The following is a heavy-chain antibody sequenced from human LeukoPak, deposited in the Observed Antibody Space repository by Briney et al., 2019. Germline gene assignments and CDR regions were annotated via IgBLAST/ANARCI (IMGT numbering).Heavy chain of an antibody. CDR1: GGSFNGYY. Sequence: SETLSLTCAVYGGSFNGYYWSWIRQPPGKGLEWIGEINHSGSTNYNPSLKSRVTISVDTSKNQFSLKLSSVTAADTAVYYCASANDYDFWSGYHWDWGQGTLVTVSS. CDR3: ASANDYDFWSGYHWD. CDR2: INHSGST. D-gene: IGHD3-3*01. V-gene: IGHV4-34*01. J-gene: IGHJ4*02.